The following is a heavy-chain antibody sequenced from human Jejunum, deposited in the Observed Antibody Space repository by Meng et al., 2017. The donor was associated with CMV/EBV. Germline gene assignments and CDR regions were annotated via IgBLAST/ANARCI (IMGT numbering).Heavy chain of an antibody. J-gene: IGHJ4*02. V-gene: IGHV3-74*01. D-gene: IGHD3-22*01. CDR3: ARASGYYDSSGFFDY. CDR2: INIDGSGA. CDR1: GFTFSGDW. Sequence: EVQLVESGGGLVQPGXXXXLFCIVSGFTFSGDWMHWVSQAPGKGLVWVSRINIDGSGANYADSVKGRFTISRDNAKNTLYLQMNSLRAEDTAVYYCARASGYYDSSGFFDYWGPGTLVTVSS.